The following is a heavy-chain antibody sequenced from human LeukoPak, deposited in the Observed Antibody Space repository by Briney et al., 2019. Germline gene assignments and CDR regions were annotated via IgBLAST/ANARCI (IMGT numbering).Heavy chain of an antibody. D-gene: IGHD3-22*01. J-gene: IGHJ4*02. V-gene: IGHV1-18*01. Sequence: ASVKVSCKASGYTFTSYGISWVRQAPGQGLEWMGRISAYNGNTNYAQKLQGRVTMTTDTSTSTAYMELRSLRSDDTAVYYCARDLSSSGYYYFDYWGQGTLVTVSS. CDR1: GYTFTSYG. CDR2: ISAYNGNT. CDR3: ARDLSSSGYYYFDY.